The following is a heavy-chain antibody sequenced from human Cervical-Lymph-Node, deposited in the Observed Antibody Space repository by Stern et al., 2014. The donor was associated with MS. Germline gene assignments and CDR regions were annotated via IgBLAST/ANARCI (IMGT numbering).Heavy chain of an antibody. V-gene: IGHV7-4-1*02. CDR3: ARDFVDTAMITRSDYLDS. CDR1: GYTLTNYP. Sequence: VQSGSELKEPGASVKGSCKASGYTLTNYPMNWVRQAPGQGLEWMGWINTNTGNSTYAQGFTGRFVFSLDTSVSTAYLHISSLKAEDTAVYYCARDFVDTAMITRSDYLDSWGQGTLVTVSS. CDR2: INTNTGNS. J-gene: IGHJ4*02. D-gene: IGHD5-18*01.